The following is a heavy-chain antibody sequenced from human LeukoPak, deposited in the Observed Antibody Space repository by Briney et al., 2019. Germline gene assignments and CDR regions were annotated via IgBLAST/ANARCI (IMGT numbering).Heavy chain of an antibody. V-gene: IGHV1-69*06. CDR2: IIPIFGTA. CDR3: ARDGPGSGKTYFDY. CDR1: GGTFSSYA. J-gene: IGHJ4*02. Sequence: GASVTVSCKASGGTFSSYAISWVRQAPGQGLEWMGGIIPIFGTANYAQKFQGRVTITADKSTSTAYMELSSLRSEDTAVYYCARDGPGSGKTYFDYWGQGTLVTVSS. D-gene: IGHD3-10*01.